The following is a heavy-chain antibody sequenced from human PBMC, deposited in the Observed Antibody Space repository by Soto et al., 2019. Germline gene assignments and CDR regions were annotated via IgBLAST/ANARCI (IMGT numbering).Heavy chain of an antibody. D-gene: IGHD1-26*01. V-gene: IGHV3-30*03. J-gene: IGHJ4*01. CDR2: ISGDGINT. CDR1: GFNFGFFG. CDR3: ARGNLSFDFDS. Sequence: QIQLVESGGDVVQPGKSLRLSCAASGFNFGFFGMHWVRQAPGKGLEWVAFISGDGINTQYADSVRCRFTLSRDYSRKTMYLQMDSLRDEDTALYYCARGNLSFDFDSWGLGTLVTVSS.